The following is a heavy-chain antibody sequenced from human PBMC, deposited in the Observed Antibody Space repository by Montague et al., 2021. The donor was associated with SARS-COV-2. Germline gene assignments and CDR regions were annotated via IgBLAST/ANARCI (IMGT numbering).Heavy chain of an antibody. CDR2: INSSGRT. CDR3: ARDVGSGYYFVGMDV. J-gene: IGHJ6*02. CDR1: GAFISGYY. V-gene: IGHV4-59*07. D-gene: IGHD3-22*01. Sequence: SDTVSLTPTVSGAFISGYYWSWIRQPAGKGLEWIGDINSSGRTDXNPSLKSRVTMSVDTSKNQFSLKLSSVTAAETVVYFCARDVGSGYYFVGMDVWGQGTTVTVSS.